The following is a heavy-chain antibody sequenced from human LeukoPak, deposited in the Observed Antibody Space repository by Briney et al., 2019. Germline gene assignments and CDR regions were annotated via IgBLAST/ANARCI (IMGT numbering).Heavy chain of an antibody. Sequence: GGSLRLSCAASGFTFSSYAMHWVRQAPGKGLEWVAVISYDGSNKYYADSVKGRFTISRDNSKNALYLQMNSLRAEDTAVYYCASAPPGDTSGWFSWGQGTLVTVSS. V-gene: IGHV3-30-3*01. CDR1: GFTFSSYA. D-gene: IGHD6-19*01. CDR2: ISYDGSNK. CDR3: ASAPPGDTSGWFS. J-gene: IGHJ5*02.